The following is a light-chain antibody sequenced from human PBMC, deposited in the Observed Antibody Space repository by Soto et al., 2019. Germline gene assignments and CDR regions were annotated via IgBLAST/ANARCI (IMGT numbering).Light chain of an antibody. J-gene: IGLJ2*01. Sequence: QSALTQPASVSGSPGQSVTISCTGTSSDVGAYNTVSWYLHHPGRAPKLMIYDVSGRPSGVSNRFSGSKSGNTASLTISGVQAEAEADYSCSSDTSSSRVVFGGGTKLTVL. CDR3: SSDTSSSRVV. CDR1: SSDVGAYNT. V-gene: IGLV2-14*03. CDR2: DVS.